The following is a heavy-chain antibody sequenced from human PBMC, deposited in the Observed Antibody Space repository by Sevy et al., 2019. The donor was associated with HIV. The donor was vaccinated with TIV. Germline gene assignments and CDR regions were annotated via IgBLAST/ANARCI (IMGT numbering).Heavy chain of an antibody. CDR2: IWPDGSNK. Sequence: GGSLRLSCAASGFTFSSYGMHWVRQAPGKGLEWVAVIWPDGSNKYYADSVKGRFTISRDNSKNTLYLQINSLSAEDTAVYYCARVLGDGVIDYWGQGTLVTVSS. V-gene: IGHV3-33*01. CDR1: GFTFSSYG. CDR3: ARVLGDGVIDY. J-gene: IGHJ4*02. D-gene: IGHD3-10*01.